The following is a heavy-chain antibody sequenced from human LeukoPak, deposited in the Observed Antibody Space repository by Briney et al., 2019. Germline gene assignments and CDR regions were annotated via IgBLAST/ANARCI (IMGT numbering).Heavy chain of an antibody. CDR2: INPNSGGT. D-gene: IGHD1-26*01. CDR1: GYTFTDYY. V-gene: IGHV1-2*02. Sequence: GASVKVSCKASGYTFTDYYMHWVRQAPGQGLEWMGWINPNSGGTNYAQRFQGRVTMTRDTSISTAYMELGSLRSDDTAMYYCARSYSGFGYALHDYWGQGTLVTVSS. J-gene: IGHJ4*02. CDR3: ARSYSGFGYALHDY.